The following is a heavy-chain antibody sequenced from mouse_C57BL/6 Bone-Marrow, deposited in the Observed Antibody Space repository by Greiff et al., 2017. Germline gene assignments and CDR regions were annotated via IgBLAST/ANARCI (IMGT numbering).Heavy chain of an antibody. V-gene: IGHV5-16*01. J-gene: IGHJ1*03. CDR1: RFTFSDYY. CDR3: ARITTVNGYFDV. D-gene: IGHD1-1*01. Sequence: EVKVVESEGGLVQPGSSMKLSCTASRFTFSDYYMAWVRQVPEKGLEWVANINYDGSSTYYLDSLKSRFIISRDNAKNILYLQMSSLKSEDTATYYCARITTVNGYFDVWGTGTTVTVSS. CDR2: INYDGSST.